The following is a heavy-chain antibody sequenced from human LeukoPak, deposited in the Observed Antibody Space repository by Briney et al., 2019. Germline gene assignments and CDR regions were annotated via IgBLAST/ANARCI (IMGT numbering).Heavy chain of an antibody. J-gene: IGHJ5*02. CDR2: IYYSGST. D-gene: IGHD3-10*01. V-gene: IGHV4-59*01. CDR3: ASGAYYYGSGTGWFDP. Sequence: ETLSLTCTVSGGSISSYYWSWIRQPPEKGLEWIGYIYYSGSTNYTPSLKSRVTISVDTSKNQFSLKLSSVTAADTAVYYCASGAYYYGSGTGWFDPWGQGTLVTVSS. CDR1: GGSISSYY.